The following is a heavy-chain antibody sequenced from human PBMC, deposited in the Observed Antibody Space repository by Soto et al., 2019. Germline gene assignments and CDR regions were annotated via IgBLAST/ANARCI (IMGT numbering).Heavy chain of an antibody. CDR3: AGGPNRGY. Sequence: XXSLNLSFSVSAFTVSNNYMRWVRQAPGKGLEWVALIWSGGAIEYVDSVRGRFTISRDNSKNTLYLKMSSLRVEDTAVYYCAGGPNRGYWGQGTLVTVSS. V-gene: IGHV3-66*01. CDR1: AFTVSNNY. D-gene: IGHD3-10*01. J-gene: IGHJ4*02. CDR2: IWSGGAI.